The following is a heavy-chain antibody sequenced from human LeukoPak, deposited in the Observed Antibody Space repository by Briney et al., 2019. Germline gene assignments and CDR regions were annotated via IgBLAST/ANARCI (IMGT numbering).Heavy chain of an antibody. J-gene: IGHJ3*02. D-gene: IGHD2-2*01. CDR3: ARDAAMGNDAFDI. V-gene: IGHV6-1*01. CDR2: TYYRTRWNY. Sequence: SQTLSLTCAISGDSVSSNSAAWNWIRQSPSRGLEWLGRTYYRTRWNYDFPVSMKSRVAITPDTAKNQFSLQLNSVTPEDSAVYYCARDAAMGNDAFDIWGQGTMVTVSS. CDR1: GDSVSSNSAA.